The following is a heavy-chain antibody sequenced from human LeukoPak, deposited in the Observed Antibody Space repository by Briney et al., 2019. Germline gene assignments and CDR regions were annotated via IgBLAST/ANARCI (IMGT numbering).Heavy chain of an antibody. CDR1: GFTFSSYS. Sequence: GGSLRLSCAASGFTFSSYSMNWVRQAPGKGLEWVSYISSSSSTIYYADSVKGRFTISRDNAKNSLYLQMNSLRAEDTAVYYCAREAPSIAARRVFDYWGQGTLVTVSS. J-gene: IGHJ4*02. CDR3: AREAPSIAARRVFDY. V-gene: IGHV3-48*04. D-gene: IGHD6-6*01. CDR2: ISSSSSTI.